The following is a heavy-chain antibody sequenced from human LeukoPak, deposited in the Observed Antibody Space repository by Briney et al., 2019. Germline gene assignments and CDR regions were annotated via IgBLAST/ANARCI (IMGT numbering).Heavy chain of an antibody. CDR3: ARDLQLWLKYGAFDI. V-gene: IGHV1-8*01. Sequence: GASVKVSCKASGYTFTSYDINWVRQATGQGPEWMGWMNPNSGNTGYAQKFQGRVTMTRNTSISTAYMELSSLRSEDTAVYYCARDLQLWLKYGAFDIWGQGTMVTVSS. CDR1: GYTFTSYD. J-gene: IGHJ3*02. CDR2: MNPNSGNT. D-gene: IGHD5-18*01.